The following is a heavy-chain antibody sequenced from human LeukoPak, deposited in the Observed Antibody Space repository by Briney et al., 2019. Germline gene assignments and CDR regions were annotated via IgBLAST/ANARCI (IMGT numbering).Heavy chain of an antibody. CDR3: GNGYDWNY. D-gene: IGHD5-12*01. V-gene: IGHV3-64D*09. CDR1: GFTFTFYS. J-gene: IGHJ4*02. Sequence: GGSLRLSCSASGFTFTFYSMHWVGPAPGKGLEYVSAISNNGGNTYYADSVKGRFTTTRDNSTNTLYLQMRRLRGEDTAVYYCGNGYDWNYWGQGTLVTVSS. CDR2: ISNNGGNT.